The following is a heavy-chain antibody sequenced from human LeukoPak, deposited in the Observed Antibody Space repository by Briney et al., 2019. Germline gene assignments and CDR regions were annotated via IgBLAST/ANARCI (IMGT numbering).Heavy chain of an antibody. CDR1: GLSLSTGGGG. CDR3: AHYENNPKYYNGSGSYYNHSEY. J-gene: IGHJ4*02. CDR2: ILRDDDK. V-gene: IGHV2-5*02. D-gene: IGHD3-10*01. Sequence: GCGPTLVKPTQTLTLSCTFSGLSLSTGGGGVGWIRQPPGKALEWLAHILRDDDKRYIPSLKSRLTITKDAYKNQVVLTMTNMDPVDTATYYCAHYENNPKYYNGSGSYYNHSEYWGQGNLVTVSS.